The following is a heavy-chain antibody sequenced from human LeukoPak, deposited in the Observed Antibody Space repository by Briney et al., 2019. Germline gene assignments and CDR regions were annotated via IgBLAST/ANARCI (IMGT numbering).Heavy chain of an antibody. D-gene: IGHD5-18*01. Sequence: GGSLRLSCAASGFTFSSYWMSWVRQAPGKGLEWVANIKQDGSEKYYVDSVKGRFTISRDNAKNPLYLQMNSLRAEDTAVYYCAREGGYSYQPDFDYWGQGTLVTVSS. CDR1: GFTFSSYW. CDR3: AREGGYSYQPDFDY. CDR2: IKQDGSEK. J-gene: IGHJ4*02. V-gene: IGHV3-7*01.